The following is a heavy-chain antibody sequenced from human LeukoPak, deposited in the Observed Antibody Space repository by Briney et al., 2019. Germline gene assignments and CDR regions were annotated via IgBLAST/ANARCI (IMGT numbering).Heavy chain of an antibody. CDR2: IIPIFGTA. D-gene: IGHD2-2*01. V-gene: IGHV1-69*13. Sequence: ASVKVSCKASGGTFSSYAISWVRQAPGQGLEWMGGIIPIFGTANYAQKFQGRVTITADESTSTAYMELSSLRSEDTAVYYCARGSCSSTSCYFSYYYYMDVWGKGTTVTVSS. CDR1: GGTFSSYA. CDR3: ARGSCSSTSCYFSYYYYMDV. J-gene: IGHJ6*03.